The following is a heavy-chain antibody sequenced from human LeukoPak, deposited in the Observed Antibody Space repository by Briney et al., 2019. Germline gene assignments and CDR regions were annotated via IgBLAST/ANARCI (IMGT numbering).Heavy chain of an antibody. Sequence: SETLSLTCAVYGGSFSGYYWSWIRQPPGKGLEWIGEINHSGSTNYNPSLKSRVTISVDTSKNQFSLKLSSVTAADTAVYYCARREREGRPRKRGYYDSSGFFDYWGQGALVTVSS. CDR1: GGSFSGYY. J-gene: IGHJ4*02. V-gene: IGHV4-34*01. D-gene: IGHD3-22*01. CDR2: INHSGST. CDR3: ARREREGRPRKRGYYDSSGFFDY.